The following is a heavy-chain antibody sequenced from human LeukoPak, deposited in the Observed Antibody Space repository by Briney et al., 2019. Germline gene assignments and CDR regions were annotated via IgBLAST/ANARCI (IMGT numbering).Heavy chain of an antibody. D-gene: IGHD3-22*01. Sequence: GSSVKVSCKASGGTFSSYAISWVRQAPGQGLEWMGRIIPILGIANYAQKFQGGVTITADKSTSTAYMELSSLRSEDTAVYYCARDRYYYDSSGYPNWFDPWGQGTLVTVSS. V-gene: IGHV1-69*04. CDR3: ARDRYYYDSSGYPNWFDP. CDR2: IIPILGIA. J-gene: IGHJ5*02. CDR1: GGTFSSYA.